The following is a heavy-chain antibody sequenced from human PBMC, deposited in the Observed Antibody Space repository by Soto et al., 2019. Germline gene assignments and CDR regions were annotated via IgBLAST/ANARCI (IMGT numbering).Heavy chain of an antibody. V-gene: IGHV3-64D*06. CDR3: FFQAEDGIRDVRSVSAFLLNRSSDL. Sequence: KGLGWVSAFSRNGGSTYYADSVKGRFTISRDNYKTTLYLQMSSLRAEDTAVYYFFFQAEDGIRDVRSVSAFLLNRSSDL. CDR2: FSRNGGST. J-gene: IGHJ2*01. D-gene: IGHD3-10*02.